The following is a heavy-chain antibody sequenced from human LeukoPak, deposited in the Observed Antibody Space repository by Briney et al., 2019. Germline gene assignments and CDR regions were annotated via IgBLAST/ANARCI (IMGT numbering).Heavy chain of an antibody. CDR1: GYTFTAYY. CDR2: INPNSGGT. Sequence: ASVKVSCKASGYTFTAYYMHWVRQAPGQGLEWMGWINPNSGGTNYAQKFQGRVTMTRDTSISTAYMELSRLRSDDTAVYYCARDLAPQQLLDAFDIWGQGTMVTVSS. J-gene: IGHJ3*02. V-gene: IGHV1-2*02. CDR3: ARDLAPQQLLDAFDI. D-gene: IGHD6-13*01.